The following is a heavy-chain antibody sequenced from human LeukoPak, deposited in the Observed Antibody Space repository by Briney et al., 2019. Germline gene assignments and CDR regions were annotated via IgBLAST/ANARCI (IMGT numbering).Heavy chain of an antibody. D-gene: IGHD5-18*01. Sequence: PGGSLRLSCTASGLTFGDYPMSWFRQAPGKGLEWIAFIHTKPYGGTTQYAASVKGRFTISRDDSKSIAYLQMNSLKTEDTAVYYCSRGSRYSYGYYFDYWGQGFLVTVSS. CDR3: SRGSRYSYGYYFDY. CDR1: GLTFGDYP. CDR2: IHTKPYGGTT. V-gene: IGHV3-49*03. J-gene: IGHJ4*02.